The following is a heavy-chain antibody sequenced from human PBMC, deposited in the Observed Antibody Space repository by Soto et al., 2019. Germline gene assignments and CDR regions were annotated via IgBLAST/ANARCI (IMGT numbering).Heavy chain of an antibody. D-gene: IGHD3-9*01. Sequence: SETLSRTCTVSGGSVDNYRWSWIRRPAGEGLEWVGYIHSSGYTNYNPSLRSRLTLSVDTSKNQFSLKVSPVTDADTAVYYCARLSHIFPVETYFYSSMEIGGKGITVT. J-gene: IGHJ6*03. CDR3: ARLSHIFPVETYFYSSMEI. V-gene: IGHV4-59*02. CDR1: GGSVDNYR. CDR2: IHSSGYT.